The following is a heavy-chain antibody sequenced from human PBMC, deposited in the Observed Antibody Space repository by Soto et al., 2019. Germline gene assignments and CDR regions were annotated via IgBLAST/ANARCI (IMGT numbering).Heavy chain of an antibody. D-gene: IGHD5-12*01. J-gene: IGHJ4*02. Sequence: QVHLVQSGAEVRQPASSVKVSCKTSGATFSSYAITWVRQAPGQGLEWMGGIVPTVDTSTYAQKFQGRVTITADKLTNRVYMELSSLRSDDTAVYYCVRVVAIPGYPDNWGQGTLVTVSS. V-gene: IGHV1-69*14. CDR1: GATFSSYA. CDR2: IVPTVDTS. CDR3: VRVVAIPGYPDN.